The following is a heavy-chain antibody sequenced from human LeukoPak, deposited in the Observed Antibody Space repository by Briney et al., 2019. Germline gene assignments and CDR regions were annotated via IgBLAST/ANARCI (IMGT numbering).Heavy chain of an antibody. CDR1: GFIFSRYW. CDR3: AREFCSGANCYPMGAFDM. Sequence: PGGSLRLSRAASGFIFSRYWMSWVRQAPGKGLEWVANIEQDGSEKYYVDSVKGRFTISRDNAKNSLYLQMNSLRAEDTAVYYCAREFCSGANCYPMGAFDMWGQGTMVTVSS. CDR2: IEQDGSEK. D-gene: IGHD2-15*01. V-gene: IGHV3-7*01. J-gene: IGHJ3*02.